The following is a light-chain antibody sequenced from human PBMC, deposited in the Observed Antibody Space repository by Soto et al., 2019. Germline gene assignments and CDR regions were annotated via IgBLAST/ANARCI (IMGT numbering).Light chain of an antibody. CDR3: QSYDDTNQV. CDR1: SGTIASNY. J-gene: IGLJ3*02. Sequence: NFMLTQPHSVSESPGKTVTISCTRSSGTIASNYVQWYQQRPGSSPTTVIYEHNHRPSGVPDRFSGSIDSSSNSASLTIAGLKTEDEADYYCQSYDDTNQVFGGGTKVTVL. CDR2: EHN. V-gene: IGLV6-57*01.